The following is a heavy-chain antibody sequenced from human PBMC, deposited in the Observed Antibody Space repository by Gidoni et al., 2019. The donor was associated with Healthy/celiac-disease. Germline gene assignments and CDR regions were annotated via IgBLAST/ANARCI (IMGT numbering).Heavy chain of an antibody. Sequence: QVQLVQSGAEVKKPGASVKVSCTASGYTFTGYYMHWVRQAPGQGLEWMGWINPNSGGTNYAQKFQGRVTMTRDTSISTAYMELSRLRSDDTAVYYCAEGYCGGDCEPGGMDVWGQGTTVTVSS. D-gene: IGHD2-21*02. J-gene: IGHJ6*02. CDR2: INPNSGGT. V-gene: IGHV1-2*02. CDR3: AEGYCGGDCEPGGMDV. CDR1: GYTFTGYY.